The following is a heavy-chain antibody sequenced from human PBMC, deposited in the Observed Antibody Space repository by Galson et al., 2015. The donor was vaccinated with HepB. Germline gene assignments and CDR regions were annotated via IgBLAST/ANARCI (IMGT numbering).Heavy chain of an antibody. V-gene: IGHV3-30*04. D-gene: IGHD4-17*01. J-gene: IGHJ6*02. CDR3: ARVLNFGDYGNYYGMDV. Sequence: SLRLSCAASGFTFSSYAMHWVRQAPGKGLEWVAVISYDGSNKYYADSVKGRFTISRDNSKNTLYLQMNSLRAEDTAVYYCARVLNFGDYGNYYGMDVWGQGTTVTVSS. CDR2: ISYDGSNK. CDR1: GFTFSSYA.